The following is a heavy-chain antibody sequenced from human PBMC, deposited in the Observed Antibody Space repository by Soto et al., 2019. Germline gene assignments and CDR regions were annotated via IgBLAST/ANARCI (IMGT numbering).Heavy chain of an antibody. CDR1: GGSFSDYY. Sequence: QVQLQQWGAGLLKPSETLSLTCAVYGGSFSDYYWSWIRQPPGKGLEWSGEINQSGITNYNQSLTSRVTISVATTKNQFSLKLSSMTAADTAVYYCARTGHLFDYWGQGISVTVSS. V-gene: IGHV4-34*01. CDR2: INQSGIT. J-gene: IGHJ4*02. CDR3: ARTGHLFDY.